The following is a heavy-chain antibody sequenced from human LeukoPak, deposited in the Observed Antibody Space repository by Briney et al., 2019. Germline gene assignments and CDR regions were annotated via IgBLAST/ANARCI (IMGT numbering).Heavy chain of an antibody. V-gene: IGHV3-7*01. CDR2: IKQDGSEK. CDR3: ARDLVGGGYTPYYFDY. CDR1: GFTFSSYW. J-gene: IGHJ4*02. D-gene: IGHD1-26*01. Sequence: GGSLRLSCAASGFTFSSYWMSWVRQAPGKGLEWVANIKQDGSEKYYVDSVKGRFTISRDNAKNSLYLQMNSLRAEDTAVYYCARDLVGGGYTPYYFDYWDQGTLVTVSS.